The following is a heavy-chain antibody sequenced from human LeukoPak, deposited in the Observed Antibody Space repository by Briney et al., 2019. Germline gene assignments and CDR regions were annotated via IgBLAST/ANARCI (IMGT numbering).Heavy chain of an antibody. J-gene: IGHJ4*02. Sequence: GGSLRLSCAASGFTVDSNYLSWVRQAPGKGLEWGSTIYTGGNTYYAASVKGRFTISRDFSKNTVFLHMNSLRAEDTAMYYCARGDDSGYYDYFDYWGQGALVTVSS. CDR1: GFTVDSNY. V-gene: IGHV3-53*01. D-gene: IGHD3-22*01. CDR2: IYTGGNT. CDR3: ARGDDSGYYDYFDY.